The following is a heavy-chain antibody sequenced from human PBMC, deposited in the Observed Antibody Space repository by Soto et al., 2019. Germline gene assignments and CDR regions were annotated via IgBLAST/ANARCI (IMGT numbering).Heavy chain of an antibody. J-gene: IGHJ3*02. CDR2: ISGSGGST. CDR1: GFTFSSYA. CDR3: AKGSPFTMVRSRDAFDI. V-gene: IGHV3-23*01. Sequence: EVQLLESGGGLVQPGGSLRLSCAASGFTFSSYAMSWVRQAPGKGLEWVSAISGSGGSTYYADSVKGRFTISRDNSKNTLYLQMNSLRAEDTAVYYCAKGSPFTMVRSRDAFDIWGQGTMVTVSS. D-gene: IGHD3-10*01.